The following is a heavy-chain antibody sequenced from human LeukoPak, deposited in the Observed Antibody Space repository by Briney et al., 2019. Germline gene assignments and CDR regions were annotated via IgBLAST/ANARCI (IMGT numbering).Heavy chain of an antibody. D-gene: IGHD6-6*01. CDR2: TYYRSKWYN. J-gene: IGHJ6*03. CDR1: GDSVSSNSAA. V-gene: IGHV6-1*01. CDR3: AKGTYSSSSQYYYYYMDV. Sequence: SQTLSLTCAISGDSVSSNSAAWNWIRQSPSRGLEWLGRTYYRSKWYNDYAVSVKSRITINPDTSKNQFSLQLNSVTPEDTAVYYCAKGTYSSSSQYYYYYMDVWGKGTTVTVSS.